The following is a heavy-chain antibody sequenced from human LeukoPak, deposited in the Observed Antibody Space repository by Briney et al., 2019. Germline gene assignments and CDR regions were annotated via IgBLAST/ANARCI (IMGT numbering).Heavy chain of an antibody. CDR3: AKEARPTRRAHLDF. CDR1: GFTFSRYG. Sequence: GGSLRLSCAASGFTFSRYGMSWVRQAPGKGLEWVSSITDSDDNTNYADSVKGRFTISRDNSENTLYLQMNSLRADDPAVYYCAKEARPTRRAHLDFWGQGTMVTVSS. V-gene: IGHV3-23*01. CDR2: ITDSDDNT. J-gene: IGHJ6*02.